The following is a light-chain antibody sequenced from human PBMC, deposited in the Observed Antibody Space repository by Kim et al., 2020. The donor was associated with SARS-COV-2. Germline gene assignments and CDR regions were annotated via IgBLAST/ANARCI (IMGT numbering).Light chain of an antibody. V-gene: IGKV1-27*01. J-gene: IGKJ2*01. CDR2: AVS. CDR3: QKYNSAPHT. CDR1: QGVSNF. Sequence: SASGGNRATTPCRARQGVSNFLAGYQQTPGRVPKLLIYAVSALQPGVPSRSSGSASGTDFTRTTRSLRPEDVATYYCQKYNSAPHTFGQGTKLPI.